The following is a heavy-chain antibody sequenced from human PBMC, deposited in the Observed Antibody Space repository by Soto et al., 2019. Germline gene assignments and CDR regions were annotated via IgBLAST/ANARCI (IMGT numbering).Heavy chain of an antibody. CDR3: ARDPAPSGWYDY. CDR2: ISWNSDGSST. D-gene: IGHD6-19*01. J-gene: IGHJ4*02. CDR1: GFIFDDYA. Sequence: PGGSLRLSCEGSGFIFDDYAMHWVRQAPGKGLEWVSSISWNSDGSSTTYADSVKGRFTISRDNAKNTLYLQMYSLRGEDTAVYYCARDPAPSGWYDYWGQGTLVTVSS. V-gene: IGHV3-74*01.